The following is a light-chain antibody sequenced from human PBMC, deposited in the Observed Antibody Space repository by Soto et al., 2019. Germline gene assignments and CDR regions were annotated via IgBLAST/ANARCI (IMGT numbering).Light chain of an antibody. V-gene: IGLV2-8*01. CDR2: DVT. J-gene: IGLJ1*01. CDR3: CSYAGRTAV. CDR1: SSDVGGFDW. Sequence: QSALTQPPSASGSPGQSVTISCTGSSSDVGGFDWVSWYRQHPGKVPKLMIYDVTKRPSGVPDRFSGSKSGNTASLTVSGLQAEDEADYYCCSYAGRTAVFGTGTKVTVL.